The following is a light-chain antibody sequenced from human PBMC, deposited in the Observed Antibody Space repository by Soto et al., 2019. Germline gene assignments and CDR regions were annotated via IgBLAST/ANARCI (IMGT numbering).Light chain of an antibody. CDR1: QSVLSTSNNQNY. J-gene: IGKJ2*01. CDR2: WAS. Sequence: DIVMTQSPDSLAVSLCERATINCKSSQSVLSTSNNQNYLAWYQQKPGQPPKLLIYWASTRESGVPDRFSGSASGADFTLTISSLKAEDVAVYYCQQHYATPHTFGQGTKLDIK. V-gene: IGKV4-1*01. CDR3: QQHYATPHT.